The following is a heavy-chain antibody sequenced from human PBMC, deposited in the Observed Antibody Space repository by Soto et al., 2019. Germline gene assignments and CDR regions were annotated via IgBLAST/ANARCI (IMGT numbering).Heavy chain of an antibody. V-gene: IGHV3-30-3*01. Sequence: GGSLRLSCAASGFTFSSYAMHWVRQAPGKGLEWVAVISYDGSNKYYADSVKGRFTISRDNSKNTLYLQMNSLRSEDTAVYYCARAIAHYYDSSGIKVNAEYFQHWGQGTLVTVS. D-gene: IGHD3-22*01. J-gene: IGHJ1*01. CDR1: GFTFSSYA. CDR2: ISYDGSNK. CDR3: ARAIAHYYDSSGIKVNAEYFQH.